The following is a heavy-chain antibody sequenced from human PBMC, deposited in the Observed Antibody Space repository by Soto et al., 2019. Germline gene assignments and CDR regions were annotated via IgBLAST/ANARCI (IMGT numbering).Heavy chain of an antibody. Sequence: QVQLVQSGAEVKKPGASVKVSCKASGYTFTNYAFSWVRQAPGQGLEWMGWISAYNGNTNYPQKLQGRVTMTIDTSTSTAYMELRSLRSDDTAVYYCARDLAAAGPFDYWGQGTLVTVSS. CDR3: ARDLAAAGPFDY. D-gene: IGHD6-13*01. J-gene: IGHJ4*02. CDR1: GYTFTNYA. CDR2: ISAYNGNT. V-gene: IGHV1-18*01.